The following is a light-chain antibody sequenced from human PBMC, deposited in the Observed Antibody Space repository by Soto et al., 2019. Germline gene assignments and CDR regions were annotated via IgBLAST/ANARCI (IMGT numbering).Light chain of an antibody. CDR3: QQSYSIPYT. J-gene: IGKJ2*01. CDR1: QSFSRS. CDR2: DVS. Sequence: DIQMTQSPATLSASVGDRVTITCRASQSFSRSLAWYQQKPGMAPELLIYDVSILRSGAPSRFSASGSGTEFTLTISSLQPDDFATYYCQQSYSIPYTFGQGTKVDIK. V-gene: IGKV1-5*01.